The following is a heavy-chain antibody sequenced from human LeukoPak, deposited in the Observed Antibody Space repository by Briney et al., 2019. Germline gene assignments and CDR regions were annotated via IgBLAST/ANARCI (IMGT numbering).Heavy chain of an antibody. CDR2: ISSSSRYT. V-gene: IGHV3-21*01. J-gene: IGHJ4*02. Sequence: GGSLRLSCAVSGFTLSSYAMSWVRQAPGKGLEWVSSISSSSRYTFYVDSVKGRFTISRDNAKNSLYLQMNSLRVEDTAVYYCARDEARGYDFRPQDHWGQGTLVSVSS. CDR1: GFTLSSYA. D-gene: IGHD3-3*01. CDR3: ARDEARGYDFRPQDH.